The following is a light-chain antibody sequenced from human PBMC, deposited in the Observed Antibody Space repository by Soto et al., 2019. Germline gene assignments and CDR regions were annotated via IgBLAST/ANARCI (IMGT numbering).Light chain of an antibody. CDR2: AAS. Sequence: AIQMTQSPSSLSASVGDRVTITCRASQDIRNDLGWYQQKPGKTPKLLIFAASSLQSGVPSRFSGSGSGTDFILTISSLQPEDFATYYYLQDFNYPWTFGQGTKVEIE. CDR1: QDIRND. J-gene: IGKJ1*01. CDR3: LQDFNYPWT. V-gene: IGKV1-6*01.